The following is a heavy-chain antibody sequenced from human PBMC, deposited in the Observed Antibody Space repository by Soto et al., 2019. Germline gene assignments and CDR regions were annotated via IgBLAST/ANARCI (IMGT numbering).Heavy chain of an antibody. CDR2: VNLDGSQT. J-gene: IGHJ4*02. V-gene: IGHV3-7*01. CDR1: GFSFNSYW. CDR3: ARDLPHGYFDS. Sequence: LRLSCAASGFSFNSYWMSWVRQGPGKGLDWVANVNLDGSQTYYVDSVKGRFTISRDNAKNSLYLQMDSLRAEDTAVYYCARDLPHGYFDSLGQGALVTVSS.